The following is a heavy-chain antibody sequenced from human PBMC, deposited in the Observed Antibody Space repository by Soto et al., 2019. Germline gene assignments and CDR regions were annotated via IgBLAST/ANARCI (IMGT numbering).Heavy chain of an antibody. CDR1: GFTFSDAW. Sequence: EVRLVESGGGLTQPGGSLRLSCAASGFTFSDAWMSWVRQAPGKGLEWVGRIKSKAHGGTTDFAAPVKGRFSISGDDSKNTLYLQMNNLKTEDTGVYFCTTDNLFGATSPPFHHWGQGTLVTVSS. CDR3: TTDNLFGATSPPFHH. V-gene: IGHV3-15*01. CDR2: IKSKAHGGTT. J-gene: IGHJ1*01. D-gene: IGHD3-16*01.